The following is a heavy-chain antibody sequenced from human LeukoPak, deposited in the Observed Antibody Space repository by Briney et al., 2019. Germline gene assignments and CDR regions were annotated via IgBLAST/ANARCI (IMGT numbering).Heavy chain of an antibody. J-gene: IGHJ4*02. CDR1: GFTFSSYA. V-gene: IGHV3-30-3*01. CDR2: MSYDGSNK. CDR3: ARDYRGSGWYVPFRY. Sequence: PGRSLRLSCAASGFTFSSYAMHWVRQAPGKGLEWVAVMSYDGSNKYYADSVKGRFTISRDNSKNTLYLQMNSLRAEDTAVYYCARDYRGSGWYVPFRYWGQGTLVTVSS. D-gene: IGHD6-19*01.